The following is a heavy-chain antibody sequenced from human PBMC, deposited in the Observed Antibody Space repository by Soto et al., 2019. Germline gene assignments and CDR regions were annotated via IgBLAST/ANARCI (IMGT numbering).Heavy chain of an antibody. CDR3: AGADDYGDYYFDY. J-gene: IGHJ4*02. CDR1: GFTFSSYG. V-gene: IGHV3-30*03. Sequence: QVQLVESGGGVVQPGRSLRLSCAASGFTFSSYGMHWVRQAPGKGLEWVAVISYDGSNKYYADSVKGRFTISRDNSKNTLYLQMNSLRAEDTAVYYCAGADDYGDYYFDYWGQGTLVTVSS. D-gene: IGHD4-17*01. CDR2: ISYDGSNK.